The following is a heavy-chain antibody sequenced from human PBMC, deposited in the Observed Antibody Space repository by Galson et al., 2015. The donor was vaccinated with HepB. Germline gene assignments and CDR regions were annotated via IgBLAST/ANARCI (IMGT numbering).Heavy chain of an antibody. CDR3: ATGDY. CDR2: ISYDGSNK. Sequence: SLRLSCAASGFTFSTSDMHWVRQAPDKGLEWVAVISYDGSNKYYADSVKGRFTISRDNSKNTLYLQMNSLRAEDTAVHYCATGDYWGQGTLVTVSS. CDR1: GFTFSTSD. J-gene: IGHJ4*02. V-gene: IGHV3-30*03.